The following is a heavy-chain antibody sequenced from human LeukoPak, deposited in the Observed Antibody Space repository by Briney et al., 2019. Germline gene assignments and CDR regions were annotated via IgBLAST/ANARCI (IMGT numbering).Heavy chain of an antibody. CDR1: GFTFSSYS. CDR3: AREGSGNYYYMDV. CDR2: ISSSSSYI. Sequence: GGSLRLSCAASGFTFSSYSMNWVRQAPGKGLEWVSSISSSSSYIYYADSVKGRFTVSRDNAKNSLYLQMNSLRAEDTAVYYCAREGSGNYYYMDVWGKGTTVTVSS. J-gene: IGHJ6*03. D-gene: IGHD3-10*01. V-gene: IGHV3-21*01.